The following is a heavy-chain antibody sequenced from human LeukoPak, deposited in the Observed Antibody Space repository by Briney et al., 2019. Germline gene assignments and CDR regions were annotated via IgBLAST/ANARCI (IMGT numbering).Heavy chain of an antibody. CDR3: ARGVRRVVSYYMDV. D-gene: IGHD2-2*01. V-gene: IGHV3-21*01. CDR1: GFTFSSYS. CDR2: ISSSSSYI. Sequence: PGGSLRLSCAASGFTFSSYSMNWVRQAPGKGLEWVSSISSSSSYIYYADSVKGRFTISRDNPKNSLYLQMNSLRAEDTAVYYCARGVRRVVSYYMDVWGKGTTVTVSS. J-gene: IGHJ6*03.